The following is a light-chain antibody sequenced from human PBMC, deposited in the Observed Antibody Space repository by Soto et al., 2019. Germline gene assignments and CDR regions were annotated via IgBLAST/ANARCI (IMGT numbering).Light chain of an antibody. CDR1: SSDVGGYNY. CDR2: DVS. J-gene: IGLJ2*01. Sequence: SALTQPRSVSGSPGQSVTISCTGTSSDVGGYNYVSWYQQHPGKAPKLMIYDVSKRPSGVPDRFSGSKSGNTASVAISGLQAEDEADYYCCSYAGNYTLLFGGGTKVTVL. V-gene: IGLV2-11*01. CDR3: CSYAGNYTLL.